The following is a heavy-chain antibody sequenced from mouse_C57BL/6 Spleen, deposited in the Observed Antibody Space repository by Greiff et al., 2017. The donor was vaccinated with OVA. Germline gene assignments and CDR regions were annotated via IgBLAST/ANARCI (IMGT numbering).Heavy chain of an antibody. J-gene: IGHJ4*01. CDR2: IDPNSGGT. Sequence: QVQLQQPGAELVKPGASVKLSCKASGYTFTSYWMHWVKQRPGRGLEWIGRIDPNSGGTKYNEQFKSKATLTVDKPSSTAYMQLSSLTSEDSAVYYCASRDYDGGYYAMDYWGQGTSVTVSS. D-gene: IGHD2-4*01. CDR3: ASRDYDGGYYAMDY. V-gene: IGHV1-72*01. CDR1: GYTFTSYW.